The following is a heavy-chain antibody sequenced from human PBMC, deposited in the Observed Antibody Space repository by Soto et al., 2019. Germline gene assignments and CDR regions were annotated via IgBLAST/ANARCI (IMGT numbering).Heavy chain of an antibody. V-gene: IGHV3-30*18. CDR1: GFVFNTYD. D-gene: IGHD4-17*01. J-gene: IGHJ4*02. CDR3: AKEYGDLNY. Sequence: VQLVESGGGVVQPGRSLRLSCAASGFVFNTYDMHWVRQAPGKGLEWVAAMSFDGSNQHYADSVKGRFTISRDNSKNTLFLQMNSLRPEDTAVYYCAKEYGDLNYWGQGTLVTVSS. CDR2: MSFDGSNQ.